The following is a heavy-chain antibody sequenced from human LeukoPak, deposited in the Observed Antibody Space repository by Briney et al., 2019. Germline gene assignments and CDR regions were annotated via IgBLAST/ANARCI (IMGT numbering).Heavy chain of an antibody. V-gene: IGHV1-69*05. J-gene: IGHJ6*03. D-gene: IGHD6-6*01. CDR1: GGTFSSYA. CDR2: IIPIFGTA. CDR3: AKSIAAPQKTKRTYVYCCMYV. Sequence: SVKVSCKASGGTFSSYAISWVRQAPEQGLKWMGGIIPIFGTAHSAQKFQCSVTITTDESTSTAYMELSSLRSEDTTVYYRAKSIAAPQKTKRTYVYCCMYVWGKGTTVTVSS.